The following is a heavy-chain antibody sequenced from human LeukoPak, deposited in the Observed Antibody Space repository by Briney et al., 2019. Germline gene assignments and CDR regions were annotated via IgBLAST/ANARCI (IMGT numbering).Heavy chain of an antibody. J-gene: IGHJ4*02. CDR1: GFTFSSHP. D-gene: IGHD3-22*01. V-gene: IGHV3-23*01. CDR2: ISGSGSTT. Sequence: PGGSLRLSCAASGFTFSSHPMNWVRQAPGKGLEWVSSISGSGSTTHYADSVKGRFTISRDNSKNTLYLQMNDLRAEDTAIYYCARRDLSDGRWLFLDYWGQGTLVTVSS. CDR3: ARRDLSDGRWLFLDY.